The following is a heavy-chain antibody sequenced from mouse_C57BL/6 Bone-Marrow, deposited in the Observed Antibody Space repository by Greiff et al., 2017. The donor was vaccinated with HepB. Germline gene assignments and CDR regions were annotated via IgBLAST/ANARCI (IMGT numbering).Heavy chain of an antibody. CDR3: ARGYGQGTY. CDR1: GYTFTSYW. D-gene: IGHD2-10*02. CDR2: IDPSDSYT. J-gene: IGHJ3*01. Sequence: QVQLQQSGAELVKPGASVKLSCKASGYTFTSYWMQWVKQRPGQGLEWIGEIDPSDSYTNYNQKFKGKATLTVDTSSSTAYMQLSSLTSEDSAVYYCARGYGQGTYWGQGTLVTVSA. V-gene: IGHV1-50*01.